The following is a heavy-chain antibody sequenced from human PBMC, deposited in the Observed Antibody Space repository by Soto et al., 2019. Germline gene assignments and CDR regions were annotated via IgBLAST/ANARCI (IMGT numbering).Heavy chain of an antibody. CDR2: IYTSGST. CDR1: GGSISSYY. V-gene: IGHV4-4*07. CDR3: ARDNNWNYGPYYYYGMDV. D-gene: IGHD1-7*01. J-gene: IGHJ6*02. Sequence: KSSETLSLTCTVSGGSISSYYWSWIRQPAGKGLEWIGRIYTSGSTNYNPSLKSRVTMSVDTSKNQFSLKLSSVAAADTAVYYCARDNNWNYGPYYYYGMDVWGQGTTVTVSS.